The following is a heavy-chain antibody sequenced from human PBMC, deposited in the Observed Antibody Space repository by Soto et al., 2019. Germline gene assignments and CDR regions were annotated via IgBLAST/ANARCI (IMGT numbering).Heavy chain of an antibody. CDR3: ARGYGYDSSGYYPAGTIPGWFDP. D-gene: IGHD3-22*01. CDR1: GGSISSGDYY. Sequence: QVQLQESGPGLVKPSQTLSLTCTVSGGSISSGDYYWSWIRQPPGKGLEWVGYIYYSGSTYYNPSPKCRVTISVDTSKNHFSLKLSSVTAADTAVYYCARGYGYDSSGYYPAGTIPGWFDPWGQGTLVTVSS. J-gene: IGHJ5*02. V-gene: IGHV4-30-4*01. CDR2: IYYSGST.